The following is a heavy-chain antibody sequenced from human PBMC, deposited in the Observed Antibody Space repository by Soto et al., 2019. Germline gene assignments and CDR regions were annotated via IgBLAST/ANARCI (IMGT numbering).Heavy chain of an antibody. CDR2: LSTSGDIT. CDR3: ARGDSGGSGSPASHSYSGVDV. V-gene: IGHV3-23*01. Sequence: EVQLLESGGRVVQPGGSLRLSCAASGFIFSTYAMIWVRQAPGKGLELVSSLSTSGDITYYADSVKGRFTISRDNSKNTLFLQMSSLRAEDTALYYCARGDSGGSGSPASHSYSGVDVWGQGTTVTVSS. CDR1: GFIFSTYA. J-gene: IGHJ6*02. D-gene: IGHD3-22*01.